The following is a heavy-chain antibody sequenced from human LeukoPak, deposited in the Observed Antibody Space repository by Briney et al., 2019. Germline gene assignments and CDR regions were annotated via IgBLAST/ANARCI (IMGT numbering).Heavy chain of an antibody. D-gene: IGHD3-9*01. CDR1: GFIFSSYA. CDR3: AKDPGLYFDWLTHFDY. Sequence: GGSLRLSCAASGFIFSSYAISWVRQSPGKGLEWVSGISGSAGCTYYEDFVQGRFTISRDNSKNTLYLQMNSLRVEDTAVYYCAKDPGLYFDWLTHFDYWGQGTLVTVSS. J-gene: IGHJ4*02. V-gene: IGHV3-23*01. CDR2: ISGSAGCT.